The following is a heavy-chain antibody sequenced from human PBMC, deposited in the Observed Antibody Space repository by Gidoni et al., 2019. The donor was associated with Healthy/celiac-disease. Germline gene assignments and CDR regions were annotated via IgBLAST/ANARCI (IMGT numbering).Heavy chain of an antibody. J-gene: IGHJ4*02. CDR3: ASRAGVSGSYLADY. CDR1: GFTFSSYA. V-gene: IGHV3-23*01. CDR2: ISGSGGST. D-gene: IGHD1-26*01. Sequence: EVQLLESGGGLVQPGGSLRLSCAASGFTFSSYAMSWVRQAPGKGLEWVSAISGSGGSTYYADSVKGRFTIARDNSKNTLYLQMNSLRAEDTAVYYCASRAGVSGSYLADYWGQGTLVTVSS.